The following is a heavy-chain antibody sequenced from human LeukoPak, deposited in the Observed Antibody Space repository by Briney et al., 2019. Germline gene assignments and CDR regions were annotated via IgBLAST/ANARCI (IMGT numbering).Heavy chain of an antibody. CDR1: GFTFSGSA. CDR2: IRSKANSYAT. D-gene: IGHD2-21*02. J-gene: IGHJ6*04. Sequence: GGSLRLSCAASGFTFSGSAMHWVRQASGKGLEWVGRIRSKANSYATAYAASVRGRFTISRDDSKNTAYLQMNSLKTEDTAVYYCAREMVVAAIPSRQMDVWGKGTTVTTSS. CDR3: AREMVVAAIPSRQMDV. V-gene: IGHV3-73*01.